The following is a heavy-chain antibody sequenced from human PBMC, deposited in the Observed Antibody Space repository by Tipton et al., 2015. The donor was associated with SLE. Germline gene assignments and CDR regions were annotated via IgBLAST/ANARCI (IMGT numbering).Heavy chain of an antibody. D-gene: IGHD3-22*01. CDR1: GGSISSGGYY. V-gene: IGHV4-61*02. J-gene: IGHJ4*02. CDR2: IYSSGST. Sequence: TLSLTCTVSGGSISSGGYYWSWIRQPAGKGLEWIGRIYSSGSTNYNPSLKSRVTISVDMSKNQFSLELSSVTAADTAVYYCARDYYDTSGFLAYWGQGTLVTVSS. CDR3: ARDYYDTSGFLAY.